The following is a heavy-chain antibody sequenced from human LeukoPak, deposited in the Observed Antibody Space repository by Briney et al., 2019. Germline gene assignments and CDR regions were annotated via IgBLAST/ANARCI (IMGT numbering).Heavy chain of an antibody. D-gene: IGHD2-2*01. Sequence: GGSLRLSCAASGFTFGSYWMSWVRQAPGKGLEGVANIKQDGSEKYYVDSVKGRFTISRDNGKNSLYLQINSLRAEDTAVYYCARDCSSTNCYRGGFDPWGQGTLVTVSS. J-gene: IGHJ5*02. CDR3: ARDCSSTNCYRGGFDP. V-gene: IGHV3-7*01. CDR2: IKQDGSEK. CDR1: GFTFGSYW.